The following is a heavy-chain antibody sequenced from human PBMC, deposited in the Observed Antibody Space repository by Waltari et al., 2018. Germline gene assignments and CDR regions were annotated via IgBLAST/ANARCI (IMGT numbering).Heavy chain of an antibody. CDR1: GFTFSTAW. CDR2: IKSKTEGGQT. V-gene: IGHV3-15*01. J-gene: IGHJ4*02. CDR3: TPTGYSSSWDY. D-gene: IGHD6-13*01. Sequence: EVQLVESGGGLVKPGGSLRLSCAASGFTFSTAWMSWVRQAPGKGLVGGGRIKSKTEGGQTDYAAPVKGRFTISREDSKNTLYLQMNSLKTEDTAVYYCTPTGYSSSWDYWGQGTLVTVSS.